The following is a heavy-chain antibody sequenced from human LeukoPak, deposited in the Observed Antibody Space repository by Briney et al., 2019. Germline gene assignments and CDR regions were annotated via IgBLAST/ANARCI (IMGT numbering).Heavy chain of an antibody. CDR3: AGGSQNSYGPDYYYYGMDV. CDR1: GFTVSSNY. D-gene: IGHD5-18*01. CDR2: IYSGGST. J-gene: IGHJ6*02. Sequence: GGSLRLSCAASGFTVSSNYMRWVRQAPGKGLEWVSVIYSGGSTYYADSVKGRFTISRDNSKNTLYLQMNSLRAEDTAVYYCAGGSQNSYGPDYYYYGMDVWGQGTTVTVSS. V-gene: IGHV3-66*01.